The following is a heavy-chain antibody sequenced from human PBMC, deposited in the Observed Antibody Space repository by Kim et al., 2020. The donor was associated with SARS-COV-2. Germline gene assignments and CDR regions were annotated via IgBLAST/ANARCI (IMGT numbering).Heavy chain of an antibody. Sequence: ASVKVSCKASGYTFSNYDINWVRQATGKGLDWMGWMKPNSGNTSYAQKFQGRATMTRNTSTSKAYMDLSSLRSEDTAVYYCARGTDWNGGTYYFHYWSRGTLVTVSS. J-gene: IGHJ4*02. CDR3: ARGTDWNGGTYYFHY. D-gene: IGHD1-1*01. V-gene: IGHV1-8*01. CDR1: GYTFSNYD. CDR2: MKPNSGNT.